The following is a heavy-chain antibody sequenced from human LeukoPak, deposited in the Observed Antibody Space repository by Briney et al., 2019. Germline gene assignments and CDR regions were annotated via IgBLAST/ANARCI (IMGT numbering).Heavy chain of an antibody. CDR3: ARDSNYFDY. CDR2: ISYDGSNK. CDR1: GFTFSRYA. Sequence: PGGSLRLSCEASGFTFSRYAMHWVRQAPGKGLEWVAVISYDGSNKYYADSVKGRFTISRDNSKNTLYLQMNSLRAEDTAVYYCARDSNYFDYWGQGTLVTVSS. D-gene: IGHD2-2*01. V-gene: IGHV3-30*04. J-gene: IGHJ4*02.